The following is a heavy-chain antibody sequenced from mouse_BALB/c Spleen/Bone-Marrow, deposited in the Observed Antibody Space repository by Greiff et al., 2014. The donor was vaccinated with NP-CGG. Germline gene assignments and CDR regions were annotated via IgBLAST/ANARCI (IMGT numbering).Heavy chain of an antibody. J-gene: IGHJ2*01. CDR1: GFNIKDTY. V-gene: IGHV14-3*02. CDR3: ARYYYGYYFDY. D-gene: IGHD1-2*01. CDR2: IDPANGST. Sequence: VQLQQSGAELVKPGASVKLSCTASGFNIKDTYMHWVKQRPEQGLEWIGRIDPANGSTKYDPKFQGKATITADTSSNTAYLQLSSLASEDTAVNYCARYYYGYYFDYWGQGTTLTVSS.